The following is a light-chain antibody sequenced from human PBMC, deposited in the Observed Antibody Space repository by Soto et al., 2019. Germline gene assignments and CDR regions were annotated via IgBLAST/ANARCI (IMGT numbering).Light chain of an antibody. V-gene: IGKV1-9*01. Sequence: DIQLTQSPSFLSASVGDRVTITCRANQGISSYLAWYQQKPGTAPQLLIYAASTLQSGVPSRFSGSGSGTEFTLTISSLQPEDFATYYCQQLHSNPYTFGQGTKVDIK. CDR2: AAS. CDR1: QGISSY. J-gene: IGKJ2*01. CDR3: QQLHSNPYT.